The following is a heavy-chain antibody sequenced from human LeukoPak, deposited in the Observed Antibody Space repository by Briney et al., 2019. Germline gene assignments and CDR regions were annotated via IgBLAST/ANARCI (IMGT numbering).Heavy chain of an antibody. V-gene: IGHV1-69*04. CDR1: GGTFSSYA. CDR2: IIPILGIA. Sequence: GASVKVSCKASGGTFSSYAISWVRQAPGQGLEWMGGIIPILGIANYAQKFQGRVTITVDKSTSTAYMELSSLRSEDTAVYYCARVSAYYDITSIDYWGQGTLVTVSS. CDR3: ARVSAYYDITSIDY. D-gene: IGHD3-9*01. J-gene: IGHJ4*02.